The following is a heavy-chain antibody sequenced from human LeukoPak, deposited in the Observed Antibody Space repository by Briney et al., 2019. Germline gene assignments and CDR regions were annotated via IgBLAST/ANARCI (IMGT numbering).Heavy chain of an antibody. V-gene: IGHV1-46*01. J-gene: IGHJ6*03. CDR1: GYTFTSYY. D-gene: IGHD6-19*01. CDR3: ARGVAGSYYYYYMDV. CDR2: IYPGGGST. Sequence: AASVKVSCKASGYTFTSYYIHWVRQAPGQGLEWMGIIYPGGGSTSYAQKFQGRVTMTRDMSTSTVYMELSRLRSDDTAVYYCARGVAGSYYYYYMDVWGKGTTVTISS.